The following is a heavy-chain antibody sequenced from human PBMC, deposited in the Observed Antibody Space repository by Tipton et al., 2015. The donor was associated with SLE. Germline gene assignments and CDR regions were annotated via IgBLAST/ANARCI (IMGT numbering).Heavy chain of an antibody. CDR2: INHSGST. CDR1: GGSFSGYY. D-gene: IGHD6-19*01. CDR3: ARDTGYSSGSDWYFDL. Sequence: TLSLTCAVHGGSFSGYYWSWIRQPPGKGLEWIGEINHSGSTNYNPSLKSRLTISVDTSKNQFSLKLSSVTAADTAVYYCARDTGYSSGSDWYFDLWGRGAPVTVSS. J-gene: IGHJ2*01. V-gene: IGHV4-34*01.